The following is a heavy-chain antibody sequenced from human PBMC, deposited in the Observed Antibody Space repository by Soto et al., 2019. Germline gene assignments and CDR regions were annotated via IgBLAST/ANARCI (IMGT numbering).Heavy chain of an antibody. CDR1: GFTFSSYD. CDR2: IGTAGDT. Sequence: GGSLRLSCSASGFTFSSYDMHWVRQGPGKGLEWVSAIGTAGDTNYAGSVKGRFTISRENAKNSLYLQMNSLRAGDTAIYFCARAIGPTLFDYWGQGTLVTISS. CDR3: ARAIGPTLFDY. V-gene: IGHV3-13*04. D-gene: IGHD3-22*01. J-gene: IGHJ4*02.